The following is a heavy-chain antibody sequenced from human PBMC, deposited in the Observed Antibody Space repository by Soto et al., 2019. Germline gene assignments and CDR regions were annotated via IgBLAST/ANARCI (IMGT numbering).Heavy chain of an antibody. CDR1: GFSLSAVGVG. CDR2: IYWDDDK. CDR3: SHISRIQLWSY. V-gene: IGHV2-5*02. J-gene: IGHJ4*02. D-gene: IGHD5-18*01. Sequence: SGPILVNPTQTLTLTCTFSGFSLSAVGVGVGWIRQPPGKALEWLALIYWDDDKRYSPSLKSRLTISKDISKNQVVLTMTNMDPVDTATYYCSHISRIQLWSYWGQGTLVTVSS.